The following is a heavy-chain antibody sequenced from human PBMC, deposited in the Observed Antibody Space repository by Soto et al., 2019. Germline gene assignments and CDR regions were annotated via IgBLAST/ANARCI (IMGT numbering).Heavy chain of an antibody. V-gene: IGHV1-18*01. CDR2: IRAYNGNT. D-gene: IGHD2-15*01. Sequence: QVQLVQSGAEVKKPGASVKVSCKASGYTFNSYGISWVRQAPGQGLEWMGWIRAYNGNTNYAQKLQGRVTMTTDTSTSTAYMELRSLRSDDTAVYYCARSGCSGGSCYSYYFDYWGQGTLVTVSS. J-gene: IGHJ4*02. CDR3: ARSGCSGGSCYSYYFDY. CDR1: GYTFNSYG.